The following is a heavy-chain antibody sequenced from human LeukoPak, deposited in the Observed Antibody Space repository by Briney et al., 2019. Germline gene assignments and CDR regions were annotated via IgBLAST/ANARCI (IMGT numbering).Heavy chain of an antibody. Sequence: ASVTVSCKASGYTFTSYDINWVRQATGQGLEWMGSMNPNSGNTGYAQKFQGRVTMTRNTSISTAYMELSSLRSEDTAVYYCARGPYDFWSGDGTRFDPWGQGTLVTVSS. J-gene: IGHJ5*02. V-gene: IGHV1-8*01. CDR1: GYTFTSYD. CDR3: ARGPYDFWSGDGTRFDP. CDR2: MNPNSGNT. D-gene: IGHD3-3*01.